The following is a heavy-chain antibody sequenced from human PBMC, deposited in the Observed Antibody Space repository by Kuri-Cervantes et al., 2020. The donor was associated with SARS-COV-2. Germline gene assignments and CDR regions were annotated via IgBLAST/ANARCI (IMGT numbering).Heavy chain of an antibody. V-gene: IGHV3-21*04. Sequence: LALTCAASGFTFSSYSMNWVRQAPGKGLEWVSSISSSSSYIYYADSVKGRFTISSDNSKNTLYLQMNSLRAEDTAVYYCARAYGDYVFREGLDSWGQGTLVTVSS. D-gene: IGHD4-17*01. CDR3: ARAYGDYVFREGLDS. CDR2: ISSSSSYI. CDR1: GFTFSSYS. J-gene: IGHJ4*02.